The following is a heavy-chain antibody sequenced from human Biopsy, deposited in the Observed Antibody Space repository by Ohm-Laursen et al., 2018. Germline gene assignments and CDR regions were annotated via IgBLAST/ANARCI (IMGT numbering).Heavy chain of an antibody. CDR1: GYTFTDSY. CDR3: ARKSFYESGGFDY. Sequence: ASVKVSCKASGYTFTDSYMHWVRQAPGQGLEWMGWINPNSGGTNYAQKFQDRVTLTRDTTTGTAYMELGSLRRDDTAIYYCARKSFYESGGFDYWGQGTLVSVS. D-gene: IGHD3-22*01. J-gene: IGHJ4*02. CDR2: INPNSGGT. V-gene: IGHV1-2*02.